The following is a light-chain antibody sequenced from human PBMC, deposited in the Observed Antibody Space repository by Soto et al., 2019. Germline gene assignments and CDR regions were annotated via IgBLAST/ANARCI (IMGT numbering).Light chain of an antibody. CDR3: QQYNRYSLLT. Sequence: DIQMTQSPSTLSACVGDRVTITCRANQSISNWLAWYQQKPGKPPKLLISKASNLESGVPSRFSGSGSETEFTLTISSLQPDDFATYYCQQYNRYSLLTFAGGTRVDIK. CDR2: KAS. V-gene: IGKV1-5*03. CDR1: QSISNW. J-gene: IGKJ4*01.